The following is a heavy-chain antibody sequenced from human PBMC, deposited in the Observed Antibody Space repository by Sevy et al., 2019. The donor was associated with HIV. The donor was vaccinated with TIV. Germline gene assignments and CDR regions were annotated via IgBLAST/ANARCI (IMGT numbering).Heavy chain of an antibody. V-gene: IGHV2-5*02. Sequence: SGPTLVKPTQTLTLTCTFSGFSLSTSGVGVGWIRQPPGKALEWLALIYWDDDKRYSPSLKSRLTITKDTSKNQVVLTMTNTDPVDTATYYCAHQTPGECYDAFDTWGQGTMVTVSS. CDR1: GFSLSTSGVG. J-gene: IGHJ3*02. D-gene: IGHD2-15*01. CDR2: IYWDDDK. CDR3: AHQTPGECYDAFDT.